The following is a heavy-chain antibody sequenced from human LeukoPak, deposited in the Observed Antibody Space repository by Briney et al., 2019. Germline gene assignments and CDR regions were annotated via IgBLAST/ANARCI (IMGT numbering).Heavy chain of an antibody. Sequence: ASVKVSCKASGYTFTSYYMHWVRQAPGQGLEWMGIINPSGGSTSYAQNFQGRVTMTRDTSTSTVYMELSSLRSEDTAVYYCARDPRSDGSDYYYVDVWGKGTTVTVSS. J-gene: IGHJ6*03. CDR2: INPSGGST. CDR1: GYTFTSYY. CDR3: ARDPRSDGSDYYYVDV. V-gene: IGHV1-46*01. D-gene: IGHD3-10*01.